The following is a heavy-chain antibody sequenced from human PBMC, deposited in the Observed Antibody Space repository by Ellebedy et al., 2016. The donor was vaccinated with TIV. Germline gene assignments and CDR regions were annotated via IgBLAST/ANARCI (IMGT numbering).Heavy chain of an antibody. CDR3: VKDRGSGDSSGY. J-gene: IGHJ4*02. Sequence: PGGSLRLSCTVSGFSFRSYGMHWVRQAPVKGLEWVSAIGNIDDITYYADSVKGRFTISRDNSKNTLYLQMNSLRPEDTAVYYCVKDRGSGDSSGYWGQGTLVTVSS. CDR2: IGNIDDIT. D-gene: IGHD2-21*01. CDR1: GFSFRSYG. V-gene: IGHV3-23*01.